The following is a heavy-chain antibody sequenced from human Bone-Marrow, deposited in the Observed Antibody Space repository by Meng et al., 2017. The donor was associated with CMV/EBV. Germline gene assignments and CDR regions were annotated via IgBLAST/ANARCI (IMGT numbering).Heavy chain of an antibody. Sequence: RNGGRKQQGKGEEWIGEKKKRGREKKKKKIKGRVTKSVEKTKNQFSLKLTSVTDTDTAVYYCARDLGTAGRPADDWGQGTLVTVSS. J-gene: IGHJ4*02. D-gene: IGHD6-6*01. CDR2: KKKRGRE. CDR3: ARDLGTAGRPADD. V-gene: IGHV4-4*02.